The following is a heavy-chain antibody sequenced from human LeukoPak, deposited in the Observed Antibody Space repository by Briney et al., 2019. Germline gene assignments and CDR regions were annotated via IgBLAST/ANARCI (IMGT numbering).Heavy chain of an antibody. Sequence: PGGSLRLSCAASGFTFSSYAMSWVRRAPGKGLEWVSSISDSARTTYYADSVKGRFTISRDNSKNTVYLQMNSLRAEDTAIYYCAKRWSYIDYWGQGALVTVSS. CDR2: ISDSARTT. D-gene: IGHD4-23*01. J-gene: IGHJ4*02. V-gene: IGHV3-23*01. CDR1: GFTFSSYA. CDR3: AKRWSYIDY.